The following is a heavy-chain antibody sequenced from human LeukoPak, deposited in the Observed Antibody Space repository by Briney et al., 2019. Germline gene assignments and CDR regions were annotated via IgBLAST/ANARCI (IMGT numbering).Heavy chain of an antibody. D-gene: IGHD5-24*01. V-gene: IGHV4-39*01. J-gene: IGHJ4*02. Sequence: SETLSLTCTVSGGSISSSSYYWGWIRQPPGKGLEWIGSIYYSGSTYYNPSPKSRVTISVDTSKNQFSLKLSSVTDADTAVYYCARHVRRDGYNHFDYWGQGTLVTVSS. CDR1: GGSISSSSYY. CDR2: IYYSGST. CDR3: ARHVRRDGYNHFDY.